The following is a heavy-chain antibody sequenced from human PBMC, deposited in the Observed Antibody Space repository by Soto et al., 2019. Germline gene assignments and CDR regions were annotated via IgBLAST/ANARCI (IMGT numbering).Heavy chain of an antibody. Sequence: QVQLVESGGGVVQPGRSLRLSCAASGFTFSSYAMHWVRQAPGKGLDWVAVISYDGSNKYYADSVKGRFTISRDNSKNTLYLQMNSLRAEDTAVYYCAREHIAARNYYYYGMDVWGQGTTVTVSS. CDR2: ISYDGSNK. CDR1: GFTFSSYA. D-gene: IGHD6-6*01. CDR3: AREHIAARNYYYYGMDV. J-gene: IGHJ6*02. V-gene: IGHV3-30-3*01.